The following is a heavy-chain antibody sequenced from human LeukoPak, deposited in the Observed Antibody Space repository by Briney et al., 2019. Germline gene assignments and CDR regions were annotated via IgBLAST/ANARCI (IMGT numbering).Heavy chain of an antibody. V-gene: IGHV4-61*01. CDR1: GGSVSSGSYY. Sequence: KPSETLSLTCTVSGGSVSSGSYYWSWIRQPPGKRLEWIGYIYYSGSTNYNPSLKSRVTISVDTSKNQFSLKLSSVTAADTAVYYCARDLDYYDSSGYFDDAFDIWGQGTMVTVSS. J-gene: IGHJ3*02. D-gene: IGHD3-22*01. CDR3: ARDLDYYDSSGYFDDAFDI. CDR2: IYYSGST.